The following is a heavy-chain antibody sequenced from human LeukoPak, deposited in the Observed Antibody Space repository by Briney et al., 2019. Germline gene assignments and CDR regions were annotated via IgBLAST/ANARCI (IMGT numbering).Heavy chain of an antibody. D-gene: IGHD6-19*01. J-gene: IGHJ4*02. Sequence: GWSLTLTLPASVLTFISYSLNGFLQAPARGREGFSSISSSSSYIYYADSVKGRFTISRDNAKNSLYLQMNSLRAEDTAVYYCARDKSSGWPFFDYWGQGTLVTVSS. CDR1: VLTFISYS. V-gene: IGHV3-21*01. CDR3: ARDKSSGWPFFDY. CDR2: ISSSSSYI.